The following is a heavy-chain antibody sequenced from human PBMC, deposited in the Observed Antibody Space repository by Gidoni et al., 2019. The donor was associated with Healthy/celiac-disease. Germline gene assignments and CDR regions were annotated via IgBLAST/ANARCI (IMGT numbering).Heavy chain of an antibody. J-gene: IGHJ6*02. CDR3: ARDRSTILRNGMDV. CDR2: INPSGGST. D-gene: IGHD5-12*01. V-gene: IGHV1-46*01. CDR1: GYTFTSYS. Sequence: QVQLVQSGAVVKKPGASVKVSCKASGYTFTSYSVHWVRQAPGQGLGWMGIINPSGGSTSYAQKVQGRVTMTRDTSTSTVYMELSSLRSEDTAVYYCARDRSTILRNGMDVWGQGTTVTVSS.